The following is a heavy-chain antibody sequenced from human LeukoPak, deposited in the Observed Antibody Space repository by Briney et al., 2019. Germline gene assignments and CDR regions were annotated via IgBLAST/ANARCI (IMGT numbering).Heavy chain of an antibody. J-gene: IGHJ4*02. CDR1: GGSITSGGYY. D-gene: IGHD3-9*01. V-gene: IGHV4-31*03. CDR2: IYYSGST. CDR3: ARLYYDILTGHRLFDY. Sequence: SETLSLTCTVSGGSITSGGYYWSWIRQHPGKGLEWIGYIYYSGSTYYNPSLKSRVTISVDTSKNQFSLRLSSVTAADTAVYYCARLYYDILTGHRLFDYWGQGTLVTVSS.